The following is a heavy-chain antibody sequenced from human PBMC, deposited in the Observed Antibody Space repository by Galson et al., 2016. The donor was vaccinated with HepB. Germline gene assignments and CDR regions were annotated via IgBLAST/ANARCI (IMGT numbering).Heavy chain of an antibody. CDR2: IYHTGVT. Sequence: ETLSLTCVVSGGSVSTSNWWTWLRQSPGKGLEWIGEIYHTGVTNYNPSVKSRVTISVDKSANQFSLKLISMTAADTAVYYCARNGRTARGTFDIWGQGTMVTVSS. V-gene: IGHV4/OR15-8*01. CDR1: GGSVSTSNW. D-gene: IGHD2-8*01. J-gene: IGHJ3*02. CDR3: ARNGRTARGTFDI.